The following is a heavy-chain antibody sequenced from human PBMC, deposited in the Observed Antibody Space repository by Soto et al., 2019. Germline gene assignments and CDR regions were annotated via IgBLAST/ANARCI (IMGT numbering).Heavy chain of an antibody. D-gene: IGHD6-13*01. CDR1: GFTFSSYG. CDR3: ASLSSSWYPNAFDI. V-gene: IGHV3-33*01. Sequence: GGSLRLSCAASGFTFSSYGMHWVRQAPGKGLEWVAVIWYDGSNKYYADSVKGRFTISRDNSKNTLYLQMNSLRAEDTAVYYCASLSSSWYPNAFDIWGQGTMVTVSS. J-gene: IGHJ3*02. CDR2: IWYDGSNK.